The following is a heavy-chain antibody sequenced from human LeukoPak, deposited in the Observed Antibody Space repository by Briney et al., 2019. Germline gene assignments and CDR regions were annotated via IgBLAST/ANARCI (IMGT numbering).Heavy chain of an antibody. CDR2: IYYSGTT. V-gene: IGHV4-59*01. D-gene: IGHD6-13*01. CDR1: GGSISSYY. J-gene: IGHJ4*02. Sequence: SETLSLTCTVSGGSISSYYWSWIRQPAGKGLEWIGYIYYSGTTNYNPSLKSRVTISVDTSKNQFSLKLSSVTAADTAVCYCARGVYIAAAQYGYWGQGTLVTVSS. CDR3: ARGVYIAAAQYGY.